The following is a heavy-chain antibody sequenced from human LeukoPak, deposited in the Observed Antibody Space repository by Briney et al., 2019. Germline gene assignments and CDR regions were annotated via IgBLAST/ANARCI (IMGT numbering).Heavy chain of an antibody. Sequence: SETLSLTCAVYGGSFSGYYWSWIRQPPGKGLEWIGEINHSGSTNYNPSLKSRVTISVDTSKNQFSLKLSSVTAADTAVYYCARDRIYGSGSDHFDYWGQGTLVTVSS. J-gene: IGHJ4*02. D-gene: IGHD3-10*01. CDR3: ARDRIYGSGSDHFDY. CDR2: INHSGST. V-gene: IGHV4-34*01. CDR1: GGSFSGYY.